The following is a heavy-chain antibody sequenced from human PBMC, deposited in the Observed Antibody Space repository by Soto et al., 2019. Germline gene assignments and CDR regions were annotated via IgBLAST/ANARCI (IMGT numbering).Heavy chain of an antibody. J-gene: IGHJ4*02. CDR3: ARDPSHGSGSYLDY. V-gene: IGHV3-33*01. CDR2: IWYDGSNK. D-gene: IGHD3-10*01. Sequence: HWVRQAPGKGLEWVAVIWYDGSNKYYADSVKGRFTISRDNSKNTLYVQMNSLRAEDTAVYYCARDPSHGSGSYLDYWGQGTLVTVSS.